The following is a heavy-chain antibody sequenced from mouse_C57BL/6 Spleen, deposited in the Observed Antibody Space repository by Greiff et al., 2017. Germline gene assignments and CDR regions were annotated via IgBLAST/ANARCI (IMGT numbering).Heavy chain of an antibody. J-gene: IGHJ4*01. CDR2: IDPNSGGT. V-gene: IGHV1-72*01. CDR3: ARDTTAQYDYAMDY. D-gene: IGHD1-2*01. Sequence: QVQLQQSGAELVKPGASVKLSCKASGYTFTSYWMHWVKQRPGRGLEWIGRIDPNSGGTKYNEKFKSKATLTVDKPSSTAYMQLSSLTSEDSAVYYCARDTTAQYDYAMDYWGQGTSGTLSS. CDR1: GYTFTSYW.